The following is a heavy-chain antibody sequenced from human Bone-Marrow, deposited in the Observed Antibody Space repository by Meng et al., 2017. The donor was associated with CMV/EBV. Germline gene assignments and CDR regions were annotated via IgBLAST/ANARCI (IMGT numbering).Heavy chain of an antibody. CDR1: GFTFSSYW. CDR2: IKQDGSEK. D-gene: IGHD2-2*01. Sequence: GGSLRLSCAASGFTFSSYWMSWVRQAPGKGLEWVANIKQDGSEKYYVDSVKGRFTISRDNAKNSLYLQMNSLRAEDTAVYYCASRYCSSTSCYRPYYLDYWGQGTLVTVSS. CDR3: ASRYCSSTSCYRPYYLDY. V-gene: IGHV3-7*01. J-gene: IGHJ4*02.